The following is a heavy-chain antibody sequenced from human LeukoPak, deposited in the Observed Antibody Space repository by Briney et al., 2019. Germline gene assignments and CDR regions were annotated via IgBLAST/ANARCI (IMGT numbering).Heavy chain of an antibody. Sequence: ASVKVSCKASGYTFTSYYMHWARQAPAQGLEWMGIINPSGGSTSYAQKFQGRVTMTRDTSTSTVYMEMSSLRSEDTAVYYCARGTYRSLYSSGWSRGGTDYWGQGTLVTVSS. CDR1: GYTFTSYY. J-gene: IGHJ4*02. V-gene: IGHV1-46*01. D-gene: IGHD6-19*01. CDR2: INPSGGST. CDR3: ARGTYRSLYSSGWSRGGTDY.